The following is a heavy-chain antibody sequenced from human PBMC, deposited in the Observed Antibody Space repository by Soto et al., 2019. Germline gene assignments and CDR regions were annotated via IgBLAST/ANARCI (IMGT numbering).Heavy chain of an antibody. CDR3: ARDLVESSGYYHPPYYYGMDV. CDR1: GGTFSSYA. V-gene: IGHV1-69*13. Sequence: GASVKVSCKASGGTFSSYAISWVRQAPGQGLEWMGGIIPIFGTANYAQKFQGRVTITADESTSTAYMELSSLRSEDTAVYYCARDLVESSGYYHPPYYYGMDVWGQGTTVTVSS. J-gene: IGHJ6*02. D-gene: IGHD3-22*01. CDR2: IIPIFGTA.